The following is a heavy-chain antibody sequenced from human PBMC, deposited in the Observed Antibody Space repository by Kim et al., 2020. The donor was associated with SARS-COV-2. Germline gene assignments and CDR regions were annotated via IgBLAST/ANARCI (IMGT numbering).Heavy chain of an antibody. CDR2: ISWNSGSI. D-gene: IGHD3-3*01. CDR1: GFTFDDYA. J-gene: IGHJ4*02. Sequence: GGSLRLSCAASGFTFDDYAMHWVRQAPGKGLEWVSGISWNSGSIGYADSVKGRFTISRDNAKNSLYLQMNSLRAEDTALYYCAKESIFNDFDYWGQGTLVTVSS. V-gene: IGHV3-9*01. CDR3: AKESIFNDFDY.